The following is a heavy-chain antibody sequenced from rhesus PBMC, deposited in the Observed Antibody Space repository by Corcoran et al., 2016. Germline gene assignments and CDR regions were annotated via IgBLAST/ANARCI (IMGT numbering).Heavy chain of an antibody. CDR3: ARMIAAAGT. V-gene: IGHV4-169*01. Sequence: QLQLQESGPGLVKPSETLSVTCAVSVGSLTSCSWSWIRQAPGKGLAWIGYIYGRGSSTNYNPSLKSRVTLSVDTSKNQLSLKLSSVTAADTAVYYCARMIAAAGTWGQGVLVTVSS. CDR1: VGSLTSCS. CDR2: IYGRGSST. D-gene: IGHD6-31*01. J-gene: IGHJ4*01.